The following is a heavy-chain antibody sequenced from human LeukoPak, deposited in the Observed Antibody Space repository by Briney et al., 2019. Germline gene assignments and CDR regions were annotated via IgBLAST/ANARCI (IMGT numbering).Heavy chain of an antibody. CDR1: GYTFTGYY. CDR3: ARESLLRASSSWYGADY. Sequence: GASVKVSCKASGYTFTGYYMHWVRQAPGQGLEWVGWINPNSGGTNYAQKFQGRVTMTRDTSISTAYMELSRLRSDDTAVYYCARESLLRASSSWYGADYWGQGTLVTVSS. D-gene: IGHD6-13*01. V-gene: IGHV1-2*02. CDR2: INPNSGGT. J-gene: IGHJ4*02.